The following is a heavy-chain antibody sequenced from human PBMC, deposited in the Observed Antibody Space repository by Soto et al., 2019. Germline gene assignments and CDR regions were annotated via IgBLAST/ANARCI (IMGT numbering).Heavy chain of an antibody. CDR2: IIPILGIA. CDR3: ARVEVYCSGGSCYTTYDY. V-gene: IGHV1-69*02. Sequence: SVKVSCKASGGTFSSYTISWVRQAPGQGLEWMGRIIPILGIANYAQKFQGRVTITADKSTSTAYMELSSLRSEDTAVYYCARVEVYCSGGSCYTTYDYWGQGTLVTVSS. J-gene: IGHJ4*02. CDR1: GGTFSSYT. D-gene: IGHD2-15*01.